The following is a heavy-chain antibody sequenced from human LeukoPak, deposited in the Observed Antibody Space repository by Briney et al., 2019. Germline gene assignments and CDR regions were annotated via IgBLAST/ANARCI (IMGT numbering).Heavy chain of an antibody. D-gene: IGHD6-13*01. CDR2: INPNSGGT. J-gene: IGHJ4*02. CDR1: GYTFTSYG. CDR3: ARGRLSIAAAGHLLAY. Sequence: GASVKVSCKASGYTFTSYGISWVRQAPGQGLEWMGRINPNSGGTNYAQKFQGRVTMTRDTSISTAYMELSRLRSDDTAVYYCARGRLSIAAAGHLLAYWGQGTLVTVSS. V-gene: IGHV1-2*06.